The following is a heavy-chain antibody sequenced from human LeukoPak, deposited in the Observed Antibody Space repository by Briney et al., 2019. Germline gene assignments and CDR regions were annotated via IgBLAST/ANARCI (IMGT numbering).Heavy chain of an antibody. CDR2: IKQDGSEK. V-gene: IGHV3-7*01. D-gene: IGHD1-7*01. J-gene: IGHJ4*02. Sequence: GGSLRLSCAASGFTFSSYWMSWVRQAPGKGLEWVANIKQDGSEKYYVDSVKGRFTISRDNTKNSLYLQMNSLRAEDTGVYCCARDGDNWNYLYYFDYWGQGTLVTVSS. CDR1: GFTFSSYW. CDR3: ARDGDNWNYLYYFDY.